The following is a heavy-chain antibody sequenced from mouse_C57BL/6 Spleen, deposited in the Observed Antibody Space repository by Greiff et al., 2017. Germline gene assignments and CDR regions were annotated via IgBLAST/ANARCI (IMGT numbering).Heavy chain of an antibody. CDR1: GYTFTSYY. CDR2: IDPEDGDT. D-gene: IGHD1-1*01. Sequence: VQLQQPGAELVKPGASVKLSCKASGYTFTSYYMHWVKQRPEQGLEWIGRIDPEDGDTEYAPKFQGKATMPADTSSNTAYLQLSSLTSEDTAVYYCTIPYGSSFSWFAYGGQGTLVTVSA. CDR3: TIPYGSSFSWFAY. J-gene: IGHJ3*01. V-gene: IGHV14-1*01.